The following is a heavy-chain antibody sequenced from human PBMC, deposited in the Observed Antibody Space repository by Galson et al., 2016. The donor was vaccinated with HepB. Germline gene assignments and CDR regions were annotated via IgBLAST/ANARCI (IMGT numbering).Heavy chain of an antibody. CDR2: TYFRSKWYS. Sequence: CAISGDSVSTKSATWNWIRQSPSRGLEWLGRTYFRSKWYSDYAVSVKSRITVNADISENQFSLHLQYVTPEDTAVYYCARHPAPWGIWDLGGPFDSWGQGTRVTVSS. CDR3: ARHPAPWGIWDLGGPFDS. D-gene: IGHD3-16*01. J-gene: IGHJ5*01. V-gene: IGHV6-1*01. CDR1: GDSVSTKSAT.